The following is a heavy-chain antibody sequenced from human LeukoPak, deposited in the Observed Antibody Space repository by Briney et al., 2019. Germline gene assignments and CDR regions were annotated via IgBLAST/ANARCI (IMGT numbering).Heavy chain of an antibody. V-gene: IGHV4-34*01. CDR1: GGSFSGYY. Sequence: SETLSLTCAVYGGSFSGYYWSWIRQPPGKGLEWIGEINHSGSTNYNPSLKSRVTISVDTSKNQFSLKLSSVTAADTAVYYCARGPRRLSAPGGGRYDYWGQGTLVTVSS. CDR3: ARGPRRLSAPGGGRYDY. CDR2: INHSGST. D-gene: IGHD4-23*01. J-gene: IGHJ4*02.